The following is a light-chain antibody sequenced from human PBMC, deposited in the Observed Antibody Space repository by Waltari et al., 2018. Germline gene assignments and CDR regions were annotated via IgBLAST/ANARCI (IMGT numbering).Light chain of an antibody. J-gene: IGKJ1*01. CDR1: RSVSSN. Sequence: EIVMTQSPATPSVSPGERATLSCRASRSVSSNLAWYQQKPGQAPRLLIYGASTRATGIPARFSGSGSGTEFTLTISSMQSEDFAVYYCQQYKNWPWTFGQGTKVEIK. CDR2: GAS. V-gene: IGKV3-15*01. CDR3: QQYKNWPWT.